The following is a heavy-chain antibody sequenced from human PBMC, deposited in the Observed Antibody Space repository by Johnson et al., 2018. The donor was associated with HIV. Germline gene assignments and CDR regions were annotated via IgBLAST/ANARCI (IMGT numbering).Heavy chain of an antibody. D-gene: IGHD6-13*01. Sequence: QMLLVESGGGVVQPGGSLRLSCAASGFTFSSYGMHWVRQAPGTGLEWVALIRNDGSKKYYADSGKGRCTISRDNSKNTLYLKMNSLRAEATAVYYCAKGYIAAAGDGWDAFDIWGQGTMVTVSS. CDR3: AKGYIAAAGDGWDAFDI. V-gene: IGHV3-30*02. CDR2: IRNDGSKK. CDR1: GFTFSSYG. J-gene: IGHJ3*02.